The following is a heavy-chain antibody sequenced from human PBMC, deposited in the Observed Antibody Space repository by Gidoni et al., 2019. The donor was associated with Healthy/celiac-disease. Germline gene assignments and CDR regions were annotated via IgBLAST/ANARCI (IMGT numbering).Heavy chain of an antibody. D-gene: IGHD6-13*01. CDR3: ARSIAAAPNGMDV. CDR1: GSSFTSYW. V-gene: IGHV5-10-1*03. J-gene: IGHJ6*02. Sequence: EGPPVQSGTEAKKPGDSLRISCKGSGSSFTSYWISWVRQMPGKRLEWMGRIDPSDSYTNYRPSFQGHVTISADKSISTAYLQWSSLKASDTAMYYCARSIAAAPNGMDVWGQGTTVTVSS. CDR2: IDPSDSYT.